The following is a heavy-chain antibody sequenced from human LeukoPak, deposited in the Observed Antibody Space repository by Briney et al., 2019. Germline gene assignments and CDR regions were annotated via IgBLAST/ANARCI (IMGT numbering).Heavy chain of an antibody. CDR3: VRVVGLTGYSSSWYSGYYYYMDV. J-gene: IGHJ6*03. CDR2: IIPIFGTA. Sequence: SVKVSCKASGGTFSSYAISWVRQAPGQGLEWMGGIIPIFGTANYAQKFQGRVTITADKSTSTAYMELSSLRSEDTAVYYCVRVVGLTGYSSSWYSGYYYYMDVWGKGTTVTVSS. V-gene: IGHV1-69*06. CDR1: GGTFSSYA. D-gene: IGHD6-13*01.